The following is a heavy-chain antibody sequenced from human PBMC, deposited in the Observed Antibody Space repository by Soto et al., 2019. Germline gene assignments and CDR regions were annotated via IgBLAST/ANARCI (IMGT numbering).Heavy chain of an antibody. D-gene: IGHD6-19*01. CDR3: ARDLAVGLVDY. V-gene: IGHV1-18*01. CDR1: GYTFTSYG. Sequence: QVQLVQSGAEVKKPGASVKVSCKASGYTFTSYGISWVRQAPGQGLEWMGWISAYNGNTKYAQKRKGRGTMTTATSTSTAYMGVRSLRADDTAVYYCARDLAVGLVDYWGQGTLVTVSS. J-gene: IGHJ4*02. CDR2: ISAYNGNT.